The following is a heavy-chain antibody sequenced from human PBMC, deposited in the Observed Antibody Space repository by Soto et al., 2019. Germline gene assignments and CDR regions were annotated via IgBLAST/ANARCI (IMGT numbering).Heavy chain of an antibody. CDR1: GSTFSGSA. J-gene: IGHJ6*03. V-gene: IGHV3-73*01. CDR2: IRSKANSYAT. CDR3: SRHRDDHGMDV. Sequence: PGGSLRLSCAASGSTFSGSAIHWVRQASGKGLEWVGRIRSKANSYATGYAASVKGRFTFSRDDSKNTVYLQMNSLKTEDTAVYYCSRHRDDHGMDVWGKGTMVTVSS. D-gene: IGHD3-10*01.